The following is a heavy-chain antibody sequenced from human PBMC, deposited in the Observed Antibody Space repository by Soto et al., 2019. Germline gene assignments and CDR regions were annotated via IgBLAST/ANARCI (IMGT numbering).Heavy chain of an antibody. CDR1: GGSMSSNY. CDR3: AGMSFTVFGEVIDNFYFYGMDV. V-gene: IGHV4-59*03. J-gene: IGHJ6*02. Sequence: PSETLSLTCTVSGGSMSSNYWTWIRQSPGKGLEWIGYIYYTGSTNYNPSLKSRVTISLDTSKNQFFLNLSSVTAADTAVYYCAGMSFTVFGEVIDNFYFYGMDVWGQGTTVTVSS. D-gene: IGHD3-3*01. CDR2: IYYTGST.